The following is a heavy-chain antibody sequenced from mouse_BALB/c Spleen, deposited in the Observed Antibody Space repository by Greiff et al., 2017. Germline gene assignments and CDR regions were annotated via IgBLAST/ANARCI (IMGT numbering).Heavy chain of an antibody. Sequence: QVQLKESGPSLVQPSQSLSITCTVSGFSLTSYGVHWVRQSPGKGLEWLGVIWRGGSTDYNAAFMSRLSITKDNSKSQVFFKMNSLQADDTAIYYCAINYYGSSYADYAMDYWGQGTSVTVSS. D-gene: IGHD1-1*01. CDR3: AINYYGSSYADYAMDY. V-gene: IGHV2-5-1*01. CDR2: IWRGGST. CDR1: GFSLTSYG. J-gene: IGHJ4*01.